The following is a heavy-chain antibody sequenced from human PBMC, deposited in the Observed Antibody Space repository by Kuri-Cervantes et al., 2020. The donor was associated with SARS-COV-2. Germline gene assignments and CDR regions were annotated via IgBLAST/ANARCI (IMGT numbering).Heavy chain of an antibody. V-gene: IGHV3-23*01. CDR1: GFTFSRDA. CDR2: ISGSGGST. Sequence: GGSLRLSCAASGFTFSRDAMNWVRQAPGRGLEWVSAISGSGGSTYYADSVKGRFTISRDYSKNTLYLQMNTLRAEDTAVYYCAKLYDSSGFYSGWKHFDLWGRGTLVTVSS. J-gene: IGHJ2*01. CDR3: AKLYDSSGFYSGWKHFDL. D-gene: IGHD3-22*01.